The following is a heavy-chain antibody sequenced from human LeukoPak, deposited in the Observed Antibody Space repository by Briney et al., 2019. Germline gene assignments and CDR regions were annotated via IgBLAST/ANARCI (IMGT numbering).Heavy chain of an antibody. CDR2: IYYSGST. Sequence: PSETLSLTCTVSGGSISSSSYYWGWIRQPPGKGLEWIGSIYYSGSTYYNPSLKSRVTISVDTSKSQFSLKLSSVTAADTAVYYCARQGSYDSSGYYYKWYFDLWGRGTLVTVSS. V-gene: IGHV4-39*01. CDR3: ARQGSYDSSGYYYKWYFDL. CDR1: GGSISSSSYY. J-gene: IGHJ2*01. D-gene: IGHD3-22*01.